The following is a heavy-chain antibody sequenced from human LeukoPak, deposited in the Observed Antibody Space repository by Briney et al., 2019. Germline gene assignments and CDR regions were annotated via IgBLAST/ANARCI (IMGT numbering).Heavy chain of an antibody. Sequence: GGSLRLSCAGPGFTFSSYAMTWVRQAPGKGLVWVSSITGSGGRTYYADSVRGRFTISRDNSKNTLYLQVSSLRAEDTAVYYCAKTFYGSENYYSLFDYWGQGTLVTVSS. CDR1: GFTFSSYA. CDR2: ITGSGGRT. CDR3: AKTFYGSENYYSLFDY. D-gene: IGHD3-10*01. V-gene: IGHV3-23*01. J-gene: IGHJ4*02.